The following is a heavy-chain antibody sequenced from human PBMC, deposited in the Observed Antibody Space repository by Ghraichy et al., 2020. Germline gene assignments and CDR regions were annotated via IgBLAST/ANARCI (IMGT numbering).Heavy chain of an antibody. CDR2: ISGSGGST. J-gene: IGHJ4*02. V-gene: IGHV3-23*01. D-gene: IGHD6-13*01. CDR1: GFTFSSYA. CDR3: AKDRQGIAAAGSDY. Sequence: GESLNISCAASGFTFSSYAMSWVRQAPGKGLEWVSAISGSGGSTYYADSVKGRFTISRDNSKNTLYLQMNSLRAEDMAVYYCAKDRQGIAAAGSDYWGQGTLVTVSS.